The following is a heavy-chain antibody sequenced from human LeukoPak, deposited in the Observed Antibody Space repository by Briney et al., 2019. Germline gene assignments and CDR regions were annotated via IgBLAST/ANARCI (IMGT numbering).Heavy chain of an antibody. CDR3: AREGFSRGYYQYYYMDV. V-gene: IGHV3-66*02. CDR2: IYGGGST. D-gene: IGHD6-13*01. J-gene: IGHJ6*03. Sequence: GGSLRLSCAASEFTVSCNYVNWVRQAPGKGLQWVSIIYGGGSTYYADSVKGRFTISRDKSKNTLYLQMNSLRAEDTAVYYCAREGFSRGYYQYYYMDVWGKGTTVTVSS. CDR1: EFTVSCNY.